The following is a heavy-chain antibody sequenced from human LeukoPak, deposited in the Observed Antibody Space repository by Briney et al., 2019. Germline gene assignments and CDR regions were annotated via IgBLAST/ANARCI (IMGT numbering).Heavy chain of an antibody. Sequence: SGGSLRLSCEASGFSFSGYSMNWVRQAPGKALEWVSSISSSSTYMFHADSVKGRFTISRDNAKNSLYLQMNSLRAEDTAVYHCARGDYRPAMAGEPFDYWGQGTLVTVSS. D-gene: IGHD6-19*01. CDR3: ARGDYRPAMAGEPFDY. J-gene: IGHJ4*02. CDR2: ISSSSTYM. CDR1: GFSFSGYS. V-gene: IGHV3-21*01.